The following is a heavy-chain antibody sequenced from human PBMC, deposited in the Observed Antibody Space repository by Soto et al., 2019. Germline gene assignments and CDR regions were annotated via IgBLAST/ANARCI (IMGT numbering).Heavy chain of an antibody. CDR2: IYYSGST. CDR1: GGSISSSSYY. V-gene: IGHV4-39*01. Sequence: QLQLQESGPGLVKPSETLSLTCTVSGGSISSSSYYWGWIRQPPGKGLEWIGSIYYSGSTYYNPSPKDRITISVHTSKNQFSLKLSPVTAADTAVYYCATTYSSGWYPAEYFQHWGQGTLVTVSS. CDR3: ATTYSSGWYPAEYFQH. D-gene: IGHD6-19*01. J-gene: IGHJ1*01.